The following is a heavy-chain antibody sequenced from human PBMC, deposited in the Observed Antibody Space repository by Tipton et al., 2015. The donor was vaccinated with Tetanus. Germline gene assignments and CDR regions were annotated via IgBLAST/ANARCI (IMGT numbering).Heavy chain of an antibody. CDR1: GFTLSAYA. CDR2: ISGTGATA. D-gene: IGHD5-24*01. V-gene: IGHV3-23*01. Sequence: LSLTCAASGFTLSAYAMRWVRQAPGQGLEWVSGISGTGATADYADSVKGRFTITKDDSKNTLYLQMKSLRAEDTAVYYCVRDGYNFIPFDYWGQGTLVTVSS. CDR3: VRDGYNFIPFDY. J-gene: IGHJ4*02.